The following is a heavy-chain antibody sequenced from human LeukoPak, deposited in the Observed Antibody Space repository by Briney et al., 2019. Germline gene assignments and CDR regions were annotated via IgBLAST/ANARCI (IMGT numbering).Heavy chain of an antibody. Sequence: GGSLRLSCAASGFTFSSYSMNWVRQAPGKGLEWVSSISSSSSYIYYADSVKGRFTISRDNAKNPLYLQMNSQRAEDTAVYYCASNLGFGELSPDYWGQGTLVTVSS. J-gene: IGHJ4*02. V-gene: IGHV3-21*01. CDR1: GFTFSSYS. D-gene: IGHD3-10*01. CDR3: ASNLGFGELSPDY. CDR2: ISSSSSYI.